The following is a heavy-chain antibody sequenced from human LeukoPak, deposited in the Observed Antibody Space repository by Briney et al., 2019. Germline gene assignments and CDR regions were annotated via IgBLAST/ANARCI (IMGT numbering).Heavy chain of an antibody. V-gene: IGHV4-31*03. D-gene: IGHD2-2*01. Sequence: PSETLSLTCTVSGGSISSGGYYWSWIRQPPGKGLEWIGYIYYSGSTYYNPSLKSRVTISVDTSKNQFSLKLSSVTAADTAVYYCARAPRSFFPAAMWYAGYYFDYRGQGTLVTVSS. CDR1: GGSISSGGYY. J-gene: IGHJ4*02. CDR3: ARAPRSFFPAAMWYAGYYFDY. CDR2: IYYSGST.